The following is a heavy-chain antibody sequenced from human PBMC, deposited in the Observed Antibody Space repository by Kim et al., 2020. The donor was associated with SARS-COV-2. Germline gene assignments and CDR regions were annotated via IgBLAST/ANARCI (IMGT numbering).Heavy chain of an antibody. J-gene: IGHJ3*02. V-gene: IGHV4-34*01. CDR3: ARSGSTPRRAFDI. D-gene: IGHD2-15*01. CDR1: GGSFSGYY. CDR2: INHSGST. Sequence: SETLSLTCAVYGGSFSGYYWSWIRQPPGKGLEWIGEINHSGSTNYNPSLKSRVTISVDTSKNQFSLKLSSVTAADTAVYYCARSGSTPRRAFDIWGQGT.